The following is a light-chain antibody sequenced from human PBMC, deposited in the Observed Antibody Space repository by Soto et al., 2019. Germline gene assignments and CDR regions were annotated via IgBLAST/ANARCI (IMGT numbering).Light chain of an antibody. CDR2: EVS. CDR1: GSDVGSYNR. J-gene: IGLJ1*01. CDR3: SSYTSSGTYV. V-gene: IGLV2-18*02. Sequence: QSVLTQPPSVSRSPGQSVTISCTGTGSDVGSYNRVSWYQQPPDTAPKLMLYEVSYRPSGVPDRFSGSKSGNTASLTISGLQAEDEADYYCSSYTSSGTYVFGTGTKLTVL.